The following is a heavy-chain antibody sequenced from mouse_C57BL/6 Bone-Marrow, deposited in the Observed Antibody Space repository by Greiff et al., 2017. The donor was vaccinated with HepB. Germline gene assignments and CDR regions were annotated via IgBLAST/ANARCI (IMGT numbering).Heavy chain of an antibody. CDR2: ISYSGST. D-gene: IGHD4-1*01. CDR3: AREGTGPFDY. CDR1: GYSITSGYD. Sequence: EVQLQQSGPGMVKPSQSLSLTCTVTGYSITSGYDWHWIRHFPGNKLEWMGYISYSGSTNYNPSLKSRISITHDTSKNHFFLKLNSVTTEDTATYYCAREGTGPFDYWGQGTTLTVSS. V-gene: IGHV3-1*01. J-gene: IGHJ2*01.